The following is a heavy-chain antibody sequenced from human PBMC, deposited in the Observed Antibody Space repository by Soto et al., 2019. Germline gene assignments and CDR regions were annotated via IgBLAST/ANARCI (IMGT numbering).Heavy chain of an antibody. Sequence: SETLSLTCTVSGGSISSSSYYWGWIRQPPWKGLDWIGSIYYSGSTYYNSSLKSRVTISVDTSRSQFSLKLSSVTAADTAVYYCARHFYSPRLRKAFDFSGQATMLTVS. J-gene: IGHJ3*01. V-gene: IGHV4-39*01. CDR3: ARHFYSPRLRKAFDF. CDR2: IYYSGST. D-gene: IGHD1-26*01. CDR1: GGSISSSSYY.